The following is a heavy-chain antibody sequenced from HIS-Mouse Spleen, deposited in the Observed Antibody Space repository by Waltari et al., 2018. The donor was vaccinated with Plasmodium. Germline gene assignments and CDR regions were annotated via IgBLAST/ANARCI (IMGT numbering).Heavy chain of an antibody. CDR3: ARVLGYKAAAGTFVEYFQH. CDR2: INPNSGGT. CDR1: GYPFTGYY. Sequence: QVQLVQSGAEVKKPGASVKVSCKASGYPFTGYYMPWVPPPPGQALAWMGWINPNSGGTNYAQKFQGRVTMTRDTSISTAYMELSRLRSDDTAVYYCARVLGYKAAAGTFVEYFQHWGQGTLVTVSS. J-gene: IGHJ1*01. D-gene: IGHD6-13*01. V-gene: IGHV1-2*02.